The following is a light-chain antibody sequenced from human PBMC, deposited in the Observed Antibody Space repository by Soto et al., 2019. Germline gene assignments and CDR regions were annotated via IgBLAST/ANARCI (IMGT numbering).Light chain of an antibody. CDR2: AAS. CDR1: QGISSY. Sequence: IQLTQSPSFLSASVGDRVTITCRASQGISSYLAWYQQRPGKAPKLLIYAASTLQSGVPSRFSGRGSGTEFTLTISSLQPEDLATYYCQQLNTYPLTFGGGTKVDIK. V-gene: IGKV1-9*01. CDR3: QQLNTYPLT. J-gene: IGKJ4*01.